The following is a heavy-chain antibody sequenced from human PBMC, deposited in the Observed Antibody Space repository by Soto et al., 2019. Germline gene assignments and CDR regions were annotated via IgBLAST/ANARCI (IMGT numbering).Heavy chain of an antibody. CDR3: ARARPRGGEIDY. Sequence: QVQLVQSGAEVKKPGSSVKVSCKASGGTFSSYAISWVRQAPGQGLEWMGGIIPIFGTANDAQKFQGRVTITAEKSTSPAYMELSSLRSEDTAVYYCARARPRGGEIDYWGQGTLVTVAS. CDR2: IIPIFGTA. CDR1: GGTFSSYA. J-gene: IGHJ4*02. D-gene: IGHD3-16*01. V-gene: IGHV1-69*06.